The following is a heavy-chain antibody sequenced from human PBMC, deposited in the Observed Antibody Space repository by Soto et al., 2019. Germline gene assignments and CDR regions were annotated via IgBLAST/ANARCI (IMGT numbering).Heavy chain of an antibody. CDR3: ARFTMVRGVIRTDAFDI. J-gene: IGHJ3*02. CDR1: GGSISSYY. D-gene: IGHD3-10*01. CDR2: IYYSGST. V-gene: IGHV4-59*01. Sequence: SETLSLTCTVSGGSISSYYWSWIRQPPGKGLEWTGYIYYSGSTNYNPSLKSRVTISVDTSKNQFSLKLSSVTAADTAVYYCARFTMVRGVIRTDAFDIWGQGTMVTVSS.